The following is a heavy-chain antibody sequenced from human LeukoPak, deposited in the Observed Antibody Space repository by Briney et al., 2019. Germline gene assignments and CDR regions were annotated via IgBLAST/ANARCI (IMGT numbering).Heavy chain of an antibody. Sequence: SETLSLTCTVSGGSISSYYWSWIRQPPGKGLEWIGYIYHSGSTNYNPSLTGRVTMAVDTSKNQFSLSLTSVTAAGTAVYYCARSGGRYWFFDLWGRGTLVTVSS. CDR2: IYHSGST. J-gene: IGHJ2*01. CDR1: GGSISSYY. CDR3: ARSGGRYWFFDL. D-gene: IGHD3-16*01. V-gene: IGHV4-59*01.